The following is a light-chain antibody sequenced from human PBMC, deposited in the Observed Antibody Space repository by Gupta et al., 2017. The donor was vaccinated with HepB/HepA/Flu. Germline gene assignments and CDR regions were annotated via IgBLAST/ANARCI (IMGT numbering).Light chain of an antibody. CDR2: VAS. V-gene: IGKV1-39*01. Sequence: DIQMTQSPSSLSASIGDRVTITCRASQSISGYLNWYQQKPGKAPNLLIYVASTVQSGVPSRFSGSGSGTDFTLTVSRRQPEDFATYYCQQTDSTPWTFGQGTKVEVK. J-gene: IGKJ1*01. CDR3: QQTDSTPWT. CDR1: QSISGY.